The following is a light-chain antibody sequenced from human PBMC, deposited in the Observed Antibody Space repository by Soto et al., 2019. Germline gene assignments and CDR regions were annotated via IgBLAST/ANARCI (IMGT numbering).Light chain of an antibody. Sequence: QSVLTQPPSESGAPGLRVTISCSGSISNTGSNAVNWYQHLPGTAPKLLIYSQNQRPSGVPDRFSGSKSGTSASLAISWLQSEDGTDYYCATCDDSRSAQGVVGTGTKVTV. CDR3: ATCDDSRSAQGV. J-gene: IGLJ1*01. CDR2: SQN. V-gene: IGLV1-44*01. CDR1: ISNTGSNA.